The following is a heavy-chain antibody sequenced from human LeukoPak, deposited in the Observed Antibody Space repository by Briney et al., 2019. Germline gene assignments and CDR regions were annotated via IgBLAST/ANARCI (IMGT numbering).Heavy chain of an antibody. J-gene: IGHJ3*02. V-gene: IGHV3-7*04. CDR2: IKQDGSEK. CDR3: ARGGLYWHI. Sequence: GGSLRLSCAASGITLSTYWMSWVRQAPGKGLEWVANIKQDGSEKNYVDSVKGRFTISRDNARNSLYLQMDSLRAEDTALYYCARGGLYWHIWGQGTMVTVSS. D-gene: IGHD2-15*01. CDR1: GITLSTYW.